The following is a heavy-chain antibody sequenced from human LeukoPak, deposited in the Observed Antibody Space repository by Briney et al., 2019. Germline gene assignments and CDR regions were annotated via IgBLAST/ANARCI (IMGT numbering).Heavy chain of an antibody. V-gene: IGHV4-59*08. D-gene: IGHD3-3*01. CDR3: ARYDFWSGPDY. J-gene: IGHJ4*02. CDR1: GGSISSYY. Sequence: SETLSLTCTVSGGSISSYYWSWIRQPPGKGLEWIGYIYYSGSTNYNSSLKSRVTISVDTSKNQFSLKLSSVTAADTAVYYCARYDFWSGPDYWGQGTLVTVSS. CDR2: IYYSGST.